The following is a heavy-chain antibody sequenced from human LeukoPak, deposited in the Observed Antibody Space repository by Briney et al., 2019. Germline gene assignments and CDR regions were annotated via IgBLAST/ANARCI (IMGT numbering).Heavy chain of an antibody. D-gene: IGHD6-13*01. J-gene: IGHJ4*02. CDR3: ARDGIAAAGYYFDY. CDR2: IKQDVNEK. Sequence: GGSLRLSCAASGFTFSSYWMSWVRQAPGKGLEWVANIKQDVNEKYYVASVKGRFTISSDNAKNSLYLQMNSLRAEDTAVYYCARDGIAAAGYYFDYWGQGTLVTVSS. V-gene: IGHV3-7*01. CDR1: GFTFSSYW.